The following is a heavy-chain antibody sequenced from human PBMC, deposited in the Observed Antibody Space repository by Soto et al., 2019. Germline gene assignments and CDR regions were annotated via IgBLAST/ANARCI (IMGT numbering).Heavy chain of an antibody. V-gene: IGHV3-23*01. D-gene: IGHD3-9*01. Sequence: PGGSLRLSCAASGFTFSSFAMSWVRQAPGKGLEWVSAIGSRGDSTYYADSVKGRFTISRDNSKNTLYLQMNSLRAEDTAVYYCARGILRYFDPYGYGMYVWGQGTTVTVSS. CDR3: ARGILRYFDPYGYGMYV. CDR2: IGSRGDST. J-gene: IGHJ6*02. CDR1: GFTFSSFA.